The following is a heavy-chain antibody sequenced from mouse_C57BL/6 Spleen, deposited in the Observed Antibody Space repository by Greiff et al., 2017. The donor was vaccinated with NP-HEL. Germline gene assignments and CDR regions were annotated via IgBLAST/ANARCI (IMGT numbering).Heavy chain of an antibody. CDR2: INYDGSST. Sequence: EVKVVESEGGLVQPGSSMKLSCTASGFTFSDYYMAWVRQVPEKGLEWVANINYDGSSTYYLDSLKSRFIISRDNAKNILYLQMSSLKSEDTATYYCARDDWDGGYFDVWGTGTTVTVSS. J-gene: IGHJ1*03. V-gene: IGHV5-16*01. D-gene: IGHD4-1*01. CDR3: ARDDWDGGYFDV. CDR1: GFTFSDYY.